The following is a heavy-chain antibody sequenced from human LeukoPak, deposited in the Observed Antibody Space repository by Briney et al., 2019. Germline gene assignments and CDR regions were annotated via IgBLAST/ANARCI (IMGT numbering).Heavy chain of an antibody. CDR2: ISAYNGNT. D-gene: IGHD6-6*01. V-gene: IGHV1-18*01. CDR3: ARIGNGGAARPEYPYYYYYYMDV. CDR1: GYTFTSYG. J-gene: IGHJ6*03. Sequence: ASVKVSCKASGYTFTSYGISWVRQAPGQGLEWMGWISAYNGNTSYAQKLQGRVTMTTDTSTSTAYMELRSLRSDDTAVYYCARIGNGGAARPEYPYYYYYYMDVWGNGTTVTVSS.